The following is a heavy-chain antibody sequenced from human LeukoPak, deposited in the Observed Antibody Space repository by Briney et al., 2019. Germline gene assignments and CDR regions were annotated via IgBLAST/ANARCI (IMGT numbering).Heavy chain of an antibody. CDR3: ARAVFEVRGAKYAFDI. J-gene: IGHJ3*02. Sequence: SETLSLTCIVSGGSTSGYYWTWIRQPPGKGLEWIGCIYYTGSTNYNPSLKSRVTISVDTSENQLSLKLSSVTAADTAVYYCARAVFEVRGAKYAFDIWGQGTMVTVSP. V-gene: IGHV4-59*01. CDR2: IYYTGST. D-gene: IGHD3-10*01. CDR1: GGSTSGYY.